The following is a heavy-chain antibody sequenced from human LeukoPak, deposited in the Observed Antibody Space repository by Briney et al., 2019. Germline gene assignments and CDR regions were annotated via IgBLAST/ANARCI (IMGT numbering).Heavy chain of an antibody. J-gene: IGHJ4*02. Sequence: GGSLRLSCAASGFTFSTYAMGWVRQAPGKGLEWVSSFSGSGGGTYYADSVKGRFTISRDNAKNTLYLQMNSLRAEDTAVYYCALIGLDSSGYYYDYLDYWGQGTLVTVSS. CDR3: ALIGLDSSGYYYDYLDY. CDR2: FSGSGGGT. D-gene: IGHD3-22*01. CDR1: GFTFSTYA. V-gene: IGHV3-23*01.